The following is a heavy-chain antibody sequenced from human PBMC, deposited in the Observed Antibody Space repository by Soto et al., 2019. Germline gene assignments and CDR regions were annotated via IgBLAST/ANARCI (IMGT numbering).Heavy chain of an antibody. CDR1: GFTFSSYW. V-gene: IGHV3-74*01. J-gene: IGHJ4*02. Sequence: EVQLVESGGGLVQPGGSLRLSCAASGFTFSSYWMHWVRQAPGEGLVWVSRVNSDESTTSYADSVKGRFTISRDNARNTLYLQMNSLRAEDTAVYYCARVGSGRYDCDDWGEGTLVTVSS. CDR2: VNSDESTT. CDR3: ARVGSGRYDCDD. D-gene: IGHD1-26*01.